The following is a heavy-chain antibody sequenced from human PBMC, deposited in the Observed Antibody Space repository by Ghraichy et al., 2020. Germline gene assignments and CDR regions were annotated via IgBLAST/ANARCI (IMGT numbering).Heavy chain of an antibody. V-gene: IGHV1-18*01. D-gene: IGHD3-3*01. CDR2: ISAYNGNT. CDR1: GYTFSIHA. CDR3: ARSFALQWLSDDDY. J-gene: IGHJ4*02. Sequence: ASVKVSCKTSGYTFSIHAICCMLYSPVHVEKKMGWISAYNGNTNYAQKVQGRVTMTTDTSTSTAYMELRSLRSADTAVYYCARSFALQWLSDDDYWGQGT.